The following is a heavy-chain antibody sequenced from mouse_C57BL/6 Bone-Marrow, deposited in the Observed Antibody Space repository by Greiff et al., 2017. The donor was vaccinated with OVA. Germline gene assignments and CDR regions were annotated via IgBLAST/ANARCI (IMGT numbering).Heavy chain of an antibody. CDR2: ITHSGET. D-gene: IGHD2-5*01. CDR1: GFPITSGYY. CDR3: AGGYYSNYVGAMDY. V-gene: IGHV12-3*01. Sequence: VKLMESGPGLVKPSQSLFLTCSITGFPITSGYYWIWIRQSPGKPLEWMGYITHSGETFYNPSLQSPISITRETSKNQFFLQLNSVTTEDTAMYYCAGGYYSNYVGAMDYWGQGTSVTVSS. J-gene: IGHJ4*01.